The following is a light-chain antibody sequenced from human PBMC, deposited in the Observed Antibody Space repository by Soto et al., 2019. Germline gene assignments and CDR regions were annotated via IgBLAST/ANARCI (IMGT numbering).Light chain of an antibody. Sequence: DIQMTQSPSTLSASVGDRVTITCRASQSISSWLAWYQQKPGKAPKVLIYKASSLESGVPSRFSGSGSGTEFTLTISSLQPGDFATYYCQQYNSYPWTFGQGTKVEIK. J-gene: IGKJ1*01. CDR3: QQYNSYPWT. CDR2: KAS. V-gene: IGKV1-5*03. CDR1: QSISSW.